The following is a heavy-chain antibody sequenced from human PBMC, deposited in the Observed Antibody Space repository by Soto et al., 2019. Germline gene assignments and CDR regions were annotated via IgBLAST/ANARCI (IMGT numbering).Heavy chain of an antibody. CDR2: ISSSSSYI. J-gene: IGHJ6*02. Sequence: GGSLRLSCAASGFTFSSYSMNWVRQAPGKGLEWVSSISSSSSYIYYADSVKGRFTISRDNAKNSLYLQMNSLRAEDTAVYYCARVYGSGSSRYYYYVMDVWGQGTTVTVS. CDR3: ARVYGSGSSRYYYYVMDV. CDR1: GFTFSSYS. D-gene: IGHD3-10*01. V-gene: IGHV3-21*01.